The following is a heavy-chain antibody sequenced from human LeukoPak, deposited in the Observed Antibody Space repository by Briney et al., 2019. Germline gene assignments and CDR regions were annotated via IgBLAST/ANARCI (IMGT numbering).Heavy chain of an antibody. Sequence: GGSLRLSCAASGFTFSSYWMHWVRQAPGKGLVWVSRINSDGSSTSYADSVKGRFTISGDNAKNSLYLQMNSLRAEDTALYYCAKDIAVAGTRAFDYWGQGTLVTVSS. CDR1: GFTFSSYW. V-gene: IGHV3-74*01. CDR2: INSDGSST. J-gene: IGHJ4*02. CDR3: AKDIAVAGTRAFDY. D-gene: IGHD6-19*01.